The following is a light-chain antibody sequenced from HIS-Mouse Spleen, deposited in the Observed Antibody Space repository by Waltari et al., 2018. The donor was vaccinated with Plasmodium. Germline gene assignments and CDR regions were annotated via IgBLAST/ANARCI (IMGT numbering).Light chain of an antibody. Sequence: EIVMTQSPATLSVSPGERATLSCRASQSVNSNLAWYQQKPGQAPRLLIYGASTRATGIPARFSGSGSGTEFTLTISSLQSEDFAVYYCQQYNNWSFTFGPGRGGDIK. CDR3: QQYNNWSFT. J-gene: IGKJ3*01. CDR2: GAS. V-gene: IGKV3-15*01. CDR1: QSVNSN.